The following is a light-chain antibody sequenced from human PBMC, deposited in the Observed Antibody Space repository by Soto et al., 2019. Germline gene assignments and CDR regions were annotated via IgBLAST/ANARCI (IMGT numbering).Light chain of an antibody. CDR1: SSDVGAYNY. Sequence: QSALTQPPSAFGSPGQSVTISCTGTSSDVGAYNYVSWYQQHPGKAPKLMIYDVSKRPSGVPYRFSGSKSGNAASLTVSGLQGEDEADYYCSSYAGSSGVFGGGTKLTVL. V-gene: IGLV2-8*01. J-gene: IGLJ3*02. CDR3: SSYAGSSGV. CDR2: DVS.